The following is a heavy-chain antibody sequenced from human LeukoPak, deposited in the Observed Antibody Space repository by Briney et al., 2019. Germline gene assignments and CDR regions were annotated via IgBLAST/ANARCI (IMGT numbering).Heavy chain of an antibody. CDR3: AGLRDLYNVFDH. CDR2: IYNSGST. J-gene: IGHJ4*02. Sequence: SETLSLTCTVSGVSISSYHWSWLRQPPGKGLEWIGYIYNSGSTNSNPSLQSRAAISLDASKNQFSLKLTSVTAADTAVYYCAGLRDLYNVFDHWGQGTQVTISS. D-gene: IGHD3-16*01. CDR1: GVSISSYH. V-gene: IGHV4-59*08.